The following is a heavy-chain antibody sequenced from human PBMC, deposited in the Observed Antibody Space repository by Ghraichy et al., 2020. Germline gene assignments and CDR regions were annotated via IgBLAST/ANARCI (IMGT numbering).Heavy chain of an antibody. CDR3: GRGAGY. CDR2: IKPDGSEK. Sequence: LTCAASGFTFSNSWMSWVRQAPGKGLEWVANIKPDGSEKYYVDSVKGRFTISRDNAKNSLSLQMNSLRAEDTAVYYCGRGAGYWGQGTLVTVSS. D-gene: IGHD4/OR15-4a*01. J-gene: IGHJ4*02. V-gene: IGHV3-7*01. CDR1: GFTFSNSW.